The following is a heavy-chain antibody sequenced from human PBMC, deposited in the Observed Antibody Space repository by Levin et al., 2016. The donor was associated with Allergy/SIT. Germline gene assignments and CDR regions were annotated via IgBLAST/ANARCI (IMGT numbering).Heavy chain of an antibody. J-gene: IGHJ3*02. D-gene: IGHD5-18*01. CDR1: GFTFSSYA. CDR3: AKQIQLLLGDAFDI. CDR2: ISGSGGST. Sequence: GESLKISCAASGFTFSSYAMSWVRQAPGKGLEWVSAISGSGGSTYYADSVKGRFTISRDNSKNTLYLQMNSLRAEDTAVYYCAKQIQLLLGDAFDIWGQGTMVTVSS. V-gene: IGHV3-23*01.